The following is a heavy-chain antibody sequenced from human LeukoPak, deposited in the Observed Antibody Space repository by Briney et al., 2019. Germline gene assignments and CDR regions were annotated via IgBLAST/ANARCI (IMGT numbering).Heavy chain of an antibody. CDR3: AKDRGRYYDSSGYYWGYYFDS. V-gene: IGHV3-23*01. Sequence: GGSLRLSCAASGFTFDTYAVNWVRQAPGKGLEWVSTISGSGGSTYYADSVKGRITISRDNSKHTLYLQMSIMSAEDTAVYYCAKDRGRYYDSSGYYWGYYFDSWGQGILVTVST. CDR2: ISGSGGST. J-gene: IGHJ4*02. D-gene: IGHD3-22*01. CDR1: GFTFDTYA.